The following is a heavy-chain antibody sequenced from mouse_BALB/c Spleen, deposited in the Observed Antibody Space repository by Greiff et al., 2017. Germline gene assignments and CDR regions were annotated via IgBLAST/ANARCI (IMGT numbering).Heavy chain of an antibody. D-gene: IGHD1-1*01. V-gene: IGHV2-9*02. J-gene: IGHJ3*01. CDR1: GFSLTSYG. Sequence: QVQLKESGPGLVAPSQSLSITCTVSGFSLTSYGVHWVRQPPGKGLEWLGVIWAGGSTNYNSALMSRLSISKDNSKSQVFLKMNSLQTDDTAMYYCAREGYYYGSSSAWFAYWGQGTLVTVSA. CDR3: AREGYYYGSSSAWFAY. CDR2: IWAGGST.